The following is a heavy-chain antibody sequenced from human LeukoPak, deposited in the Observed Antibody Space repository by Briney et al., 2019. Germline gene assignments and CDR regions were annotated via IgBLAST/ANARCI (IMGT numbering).Heavy chain of an antibody. CDR1: GYTFTSYY. J-gene: IGHJ4*02. D-gene: IGHD3-22*01. CDR2: INPSGGST. V-gene: IGHV1-46*01. Sequence: ASVKVSCTASGYTFTSYYMHWGRQAPGQGLEWMGIINPSGGSTSYAQKFQGRVTMTRDTSTSTVYMELSSLRSEDTAVYYCASLQSSGPYYFDYWGQGTLVTVSS. CDR3: ASLQSSGPYYFDY.